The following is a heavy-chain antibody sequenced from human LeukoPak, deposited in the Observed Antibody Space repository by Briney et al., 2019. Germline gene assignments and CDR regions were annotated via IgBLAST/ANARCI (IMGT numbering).Heavy chain of an antibody. CDR2: ISAYNGNT. J-gene: IGHJ2*01. CDR3: AKDRGSGWSHWYFDL. D-gene: IGHD6-19*01. CDR1: GYTFTSYG. Sequence: ASVKVSCKASGYTFTSYGISWVRQAPGQGLEWMGWISAYNGNTNYAQKLQGRVTMTTDTSTSTAYMELRSLRSDDTAVYYCAKDRGSGWSHWYFDLWGRGTLVTVSS. V-gene: IGHV1-18*01.